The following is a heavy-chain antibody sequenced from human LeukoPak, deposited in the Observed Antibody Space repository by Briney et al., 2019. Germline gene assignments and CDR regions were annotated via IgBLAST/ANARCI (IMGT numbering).Heavy chain of an antibody. J-gene: IGHJ1*01. V-gene: IGHV3-7*01. Sequence: GGSLRLSCAASGFTFSSYWMSWVRQAPGEGLEWVANIKQDGSEKFYADSVKGRFTISRDNAKNSLYLQMNSLRAEDTAVYYCARGDYGGYHFQHWGQGTLVTVSS. D-gene: IGHD4-17*01. CDR3: ARGDYGGYHFQH. CDR1: GFTFSSYW. CDR2: IKQDGSEK.